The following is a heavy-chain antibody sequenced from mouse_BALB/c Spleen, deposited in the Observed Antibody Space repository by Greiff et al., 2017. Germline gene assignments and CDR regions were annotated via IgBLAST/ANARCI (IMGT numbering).Heavy chain of an antibody. CDR1: GYSITSGYY. J-gene: IGHJ3*01. V-gene: IGHV3-6*02. CDR2: ISYDGSN. D-gene: IGHD2-1*01. Sequence: DVKLQESGPGLVKPSQSLSLTCSVTGYSITSGYYWNWIRQFPGNKLEWMGYISYDGSNNYNPSLKNRISITRDTSKNQFFLKLNSVTTEDTATYYCARSDYGNFAWFAYWGQGTLVTVSA. CDR3: ARSDYGNFAWFAY.